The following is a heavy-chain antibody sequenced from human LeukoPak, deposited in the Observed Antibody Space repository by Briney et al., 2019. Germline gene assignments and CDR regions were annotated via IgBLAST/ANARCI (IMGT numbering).Heavy chain of an antibody. CDR1: GYTFTGYY. CDR2: INPNSGGT. CDR3: ASPGDSGWVAFDI. Sequence: ASVKVSCKASGYTFTGYYMHWVRQAPGQGLEWMGWINPNSGGTNYAQKFQGRVTMTRDTSISTAYMELSRLRSEDTAVYYCASPGDSGWVAFDIWGQGTMVTVSS. J-gene: IGHJ3*02. D-gene: IGHD6-19*01. V-gene: IGHV1-2*02.